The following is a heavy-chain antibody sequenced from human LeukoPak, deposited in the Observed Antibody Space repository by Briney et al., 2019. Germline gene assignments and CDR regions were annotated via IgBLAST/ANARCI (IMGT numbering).Heavy chain of an antibody. V-gene: IGHV3-66*01. Sequence: PGGSLRLSCAASAFTFSSYWMNWVRQAPGKGLEWVSIIYAGGSTYYADSVKGRFTISRDSSNNTLFLQMSNLRADDSGLYYCATDIRSSPLGFWGHGTLVTVSS. J-gene: IGHJ4*01. CDR2: IYAGGST. CDR3: ATDIRSSPLGF. CDR1: AFTFSSYW. D-gene: IGHD3-9*01.